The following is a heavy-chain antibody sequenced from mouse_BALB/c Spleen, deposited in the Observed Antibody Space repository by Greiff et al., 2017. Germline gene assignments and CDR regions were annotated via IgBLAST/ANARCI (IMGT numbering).Heavy chain of an antibody. Sequence: VQLQQSGAELVRPGTSVKISCKASGYAFTNYWLGWVKQRPGHGLEWIGDIYPGSGNTYYNEKFKGKATLTADKSSSTAYMQLSSLTSEDSAVYFCAKLGALWYFDYWGQGTTLTVSS. D-gene: IGHD4-1*01. CDR3: AKLGALWYFDY. CDR1: GYAFTNYW. V-gene: IGHV1-63*01. J-gene: IGHJ2*01. CDR2: IYPGSGNT.